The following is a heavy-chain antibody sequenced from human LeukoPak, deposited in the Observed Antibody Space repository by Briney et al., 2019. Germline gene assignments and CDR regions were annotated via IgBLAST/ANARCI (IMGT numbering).Heavy chain of an antibody. J-gene: IGHJ4*02. CDR3: ARHAFRGSYSRNTPFDY. CDR2: IYYSGST. CDR1: GGSISSSSYY. D-gene: IGHD1-26*01. Sequence: SETLSLTCTVSGGSISSSSYYWGWIRQPQGKGLEWIGSIYYSGSTYYNPSLKSRVTISVDTSKNQFSLKLSSVTAADTAVYYCARHAFRGSYSRNTPFDYWGQGTLVTVSS. V-gene: IGHV4-39*01.